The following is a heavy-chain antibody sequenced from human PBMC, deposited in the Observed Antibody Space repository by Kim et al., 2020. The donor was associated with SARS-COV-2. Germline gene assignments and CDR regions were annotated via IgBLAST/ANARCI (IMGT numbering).Heavy chain of an antibody. D-gene: IGHD3-22*01. CDR1: GFTFSSYG. V-gene: IGHV3-33*08. CDR2: IWYDGSNK. J-gene: IGHJ6*02. Sequence: GGSLRLSCAASGFTFSSYGMHWVRQAPGKGLEWVAVIWYDGSNKYYADSVKGRFTISRDNSKNTLYLQMNSLRAEDTAVYYCARDRYYYDSSGYYYSPWYYYGMDVWGEGPAVSVPS. CDR3: ARDRYYYDSSGYYYSPWYYYGMDV.